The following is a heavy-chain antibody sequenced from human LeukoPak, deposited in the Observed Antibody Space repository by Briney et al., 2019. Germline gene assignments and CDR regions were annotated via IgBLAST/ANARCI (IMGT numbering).Heavy chain of an antibody. Sequence: GASVKVSCKASGYTFTGYYMHWVRQAPGQGLEWMGIINPSGGSTSYAQKFQGRVTMTRDMSTSTVYMELSSLRSEDTAVYYCARANHPYSSSAPFDYWGQGTLVTVSS. V-gene: IGHV1-46*01. D-gene: IGHD6-6*01. CDR2: INPSGGST. CDR3: ARANHPYSSSAPFDY. CDR1: GYTFTGYY. J-gene: IGHJ4*02.